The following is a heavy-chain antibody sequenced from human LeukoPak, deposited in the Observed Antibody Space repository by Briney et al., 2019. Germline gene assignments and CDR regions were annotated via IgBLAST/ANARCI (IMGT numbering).Heavy chain of an antibody. CDR3: ARRALYYYGSGSPYYFDY. CDR1: GGSFSGYY. CDR2: INHSGST. J-gene: IGHJ4*02. D-gene: IGHD3-10*01. V-gene: IGHV4-34*01. Sequence: SETLSLTCAVYGGSFSGYYWSWIRQPPGKGLEWIGEINHSGSTNYNPSLKSRVTISVDTSKNQFSLKLGSVTAADTAVYYCARRALYYYGSGSPYYFDYWGQGTLVTVSS.